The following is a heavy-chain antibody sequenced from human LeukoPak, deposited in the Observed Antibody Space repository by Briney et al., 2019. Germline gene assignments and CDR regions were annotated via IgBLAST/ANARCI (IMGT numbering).Heavy chain of an antibody. Sequence: ASVKVSCKASGYTFTGYYMHWVRQAPGQGLEWMGWINPNSGGTNYAQKFQGRVTMTRDTSISTAYMELSRLRSDDTAVYYCARAHYSPYSSRPIDYWGQGTLVTVSS. V-gene: IGHV1-2*02. CDR1: GYTFTGYY. D-gene: IGHD6-13*01. CDR2: INPNSGGT. J-gene: IGHJ4*02. CDR3: ARAHYSPYSSRPIDY.